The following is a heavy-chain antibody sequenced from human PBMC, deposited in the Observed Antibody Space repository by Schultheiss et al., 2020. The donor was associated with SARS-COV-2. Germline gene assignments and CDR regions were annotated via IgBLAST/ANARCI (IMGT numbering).Heavy chain of an antibody. CDR2: ISSSGSTI. Sequence: GESLKISCAASGFTFSSYEMNWVRQAPGKGLEWVSYISSSGSTIYYADSVKGRFTISRDNAKNSLYLQMNSLRAEDTAVYYCARGGGYYGSGSYYPYYYYGMDVWGQGTTVTVSS. CDR1: GFTFSSYE. CDR3: ARGGGYYGSGSYYPYYYYGMDV. J-gene: IGHJ6*02. D-gene: IGHD3-10*01. V-gene: IGHV3-48*03.